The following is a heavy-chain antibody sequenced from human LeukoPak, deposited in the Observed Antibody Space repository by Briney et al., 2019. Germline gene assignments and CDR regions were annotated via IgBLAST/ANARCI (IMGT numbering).Heavy chain of an antibody. V-gene: IGHV3-7*01. D-gene: IGHD6-19*01. CDR1: GFTFNNYW. CDR3: ARVGVYSSVPDFDY. CDR2: IELDGSEK. J-gene: IGHJ4*02. Sequence: PGGSLRLSCAASGFTFNNYWMSWVRQAPGKGLEWVANIELDGSEKYYVDSVKGRFTISRDNAKNSLYLQMYRLRAEETAVYYCARVGVYSSVPDFDYWGQGTLVTVSS.